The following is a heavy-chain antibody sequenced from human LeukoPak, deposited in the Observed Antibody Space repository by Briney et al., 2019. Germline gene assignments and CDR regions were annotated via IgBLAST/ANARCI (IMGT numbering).Heavy chain of an antibody. J-gene: IGHJ4*02. CDR1: GGSISSHY. CDR3: ARIPYGSGSYFDY. CDR2: IYYSGST. V-gene: IGHV4-59*08. D-gene: IGHD3-10*01. Sequence: PSETLSLTCTVSGGSISSHYWSWIRQPPGKGLEWIGYIYYSGSTNYNPSLKSRVTISVDTSKNQFSLKLSSVTAADTAVYYCARIPYGSGSYFDYWGQGTLVTVSS.